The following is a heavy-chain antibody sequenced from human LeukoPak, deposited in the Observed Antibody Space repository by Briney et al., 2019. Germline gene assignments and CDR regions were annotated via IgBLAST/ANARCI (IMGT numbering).Heavy chain of an antibody. CDR1: GFIFSNYW. Sequence: GGSLRLSCAASGFIFSNYWMHWVRQAPGKGLVWVSRIKTDGSTITYADSVKGRFTISRDNAMNTLYLQMNSLRAEDTAVYYCARSQIMTTVTFDYWGQGTLVTVSS. V-gene: IGHV3-74*01. J-gene: IGHJ4*02. CDR2: IKTDGSTI. CDR3: ARSQIMTTVTFDY. D-gene: IGHD4-17*01.